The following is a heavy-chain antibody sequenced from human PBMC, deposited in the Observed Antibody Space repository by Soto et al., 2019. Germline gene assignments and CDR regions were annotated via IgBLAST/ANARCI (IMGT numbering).Heavy chain of an antibody. J-gene: IGHJ4*02. V-gene: IGHV3-9*01. CDR2: ISWNSDNT. Sequence: EVHLVESGGGVAQPGGSLRLSCATSGFTFDDYAMHWVRQAPGKGLEWVSGISWNSDNTGYADSVKGRFTISRDNAKRSLFVQMNSLRSEDTAFYFCARTTWGYGDPRDSWGQGTLVTVSS. CDR3: ARTTWGYGDPRDS. CDR1: GFTFDDYA. D-gene: IGHD4-17*01.